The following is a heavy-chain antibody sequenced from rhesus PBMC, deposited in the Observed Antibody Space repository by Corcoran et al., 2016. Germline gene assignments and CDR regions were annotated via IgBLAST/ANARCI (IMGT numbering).Heavy chain of an antibody. CDR3: ARDPPLSSWSGGDY. J-gene: IGHJ4*01. CDR2: ISGSSGNT. Sequence: QVQLQESGPGLVKPSETLSLTCAVSGGSISSRNWWSWIRQPPGKGLEGIGYISGSSGNTYYHPSLKMRVTISKDPSKNQFSLKLSSVPAAAPAVYYCARDPPLSSWSGGDYWGQGVLVTVSS. CDR1: GGSISSRNW. D-gene: IGHD6-13*01. V-gene: IGHV4S19*01.